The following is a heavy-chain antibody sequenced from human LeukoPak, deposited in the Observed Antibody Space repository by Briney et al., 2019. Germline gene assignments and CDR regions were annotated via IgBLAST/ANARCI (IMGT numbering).Heavy chain of an antibody. CDR2: INHSGST. D-gene: IGHD3-10*01. CDR1: GGSFSGYY. J-gene: IGHJ6*02. Sequence: PSETLSLTCAVYGGSFSGYYWSWIRQPPGKGLEWIGEINHSGSTNYNPSLKSRVTISVDTSKNQFSLKLSSVTAADTAVYYCARLRGYYGSGSYLSYYYGMDVWGQGTTVTVSS. CDR3: ARLRGYYGSGSYLSYYYGMDV. V-gene: IGHV4-34*01.